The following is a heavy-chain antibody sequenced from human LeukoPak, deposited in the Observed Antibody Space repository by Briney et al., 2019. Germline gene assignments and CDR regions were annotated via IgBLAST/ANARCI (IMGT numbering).Heavy chain of an antibody. Sequence: GGSLRLSCAASGFTFSSYWMNWVRQAPGKGLEWVANIKGDGNEKNYVDSVRGRFSISRDDAKNSLYLQMDSLRAEDTAVYYCAKEGAYPIITYDSWGQGALVTVSS. CDR3: AKEGAYPIITYDS. CDR2: IKGDGNEK. D-gene: IGHD3-10*01. J-gene: IGHJ5*01. V-gene: IGHV3-7*01. CDR1: GFTFSSYW.